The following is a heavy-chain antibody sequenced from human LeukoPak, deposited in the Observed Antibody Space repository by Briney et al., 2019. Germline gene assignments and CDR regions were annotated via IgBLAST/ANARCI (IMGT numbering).Heavy chain of an antibody. CDR2: ISGSGGHT. Sequence: PRGGLRLSCAASGITFSSHAMSWVRQAPGKGLEWVSLISGSGGHTYYGDSVKGRFTISRDNSTNRLYLQMNSLRPEDTAVYYCAKGGAATMRDGYNYYYYYMEVWGRGTTVTVPS. CDR3: AKGGAATMRDGYNYYYYYMEV. D-gene: IGHD5-24*01. J-gene: IGHJ6*03. V-gene: IGHV3-23*01. CDR1: GITFSSHA.